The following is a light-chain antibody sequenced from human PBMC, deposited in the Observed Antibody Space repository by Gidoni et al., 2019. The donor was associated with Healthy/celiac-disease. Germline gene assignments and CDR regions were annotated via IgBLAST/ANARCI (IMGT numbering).Light chain of an antibody. J-gene: IGKJ1*01. V-gene: IGKV3-20*01. CDR3: QQYGRSPT. CDR1: QSVSSSY. CDR2: GAS. Sequence: EIVLTQSPGPLSLSPGERATLSCRASQSVSSSYLAWYQQTPGQAPRPLIYGASSRATGIPDRCSGSGSGTDFTLTISLLEPEDFAVYYCQQYGRSPTFXXXTKVEIK.